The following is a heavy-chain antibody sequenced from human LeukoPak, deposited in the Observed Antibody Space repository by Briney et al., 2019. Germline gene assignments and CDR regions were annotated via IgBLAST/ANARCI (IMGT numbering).Heavy chain of an antibody. CDR2: IYSSGGI. D-gene: IGHD3-10*02. Sequence: PSETLSLTCNVSGGSISSTSFYWGWIRQTPGRGLDWIGSIYSSGGIYYNPSLKSRVTIAADTSTSQLSLRLTSVTAADTAVYYCARRGLGSVRGGLNDFWSQGAPVTVSS. J-gene: IGHJ4*02. V-gene: IGHV4-39*01. CDR3: ARRGLGSVRGGLNDF. CDR1: GGSISSTSFY.